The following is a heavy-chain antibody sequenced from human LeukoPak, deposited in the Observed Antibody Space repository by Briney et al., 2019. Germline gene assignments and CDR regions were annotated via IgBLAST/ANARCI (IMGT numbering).Heavy chain of an antibody. CDR2: IKEDGSAR. CDR3: ARDPRDDHNSLDY. J-gene: IGHJ4*02. D-gene: IGHD5-24*01. V-gene: IGHV3-7*03. Sequence: PGGSLRLSCAVSGFSFSNYWMSWVRQSPEKGLEWVANIKEDGSARYYVDSVKGRFTISRDNPKNSLYLQMGSLRADDTAMYYCARDPRDDHNSLDYWGQGTQVTVSS. CDR1: GFSFSNYW.